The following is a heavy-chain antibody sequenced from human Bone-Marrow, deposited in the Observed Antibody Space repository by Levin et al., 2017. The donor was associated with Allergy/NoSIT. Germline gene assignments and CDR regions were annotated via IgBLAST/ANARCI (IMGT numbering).Heavy chain of an antibody. J-gene: IGHJ6*02. CDR2: VSAYSGNT. CDR1: GYTFTTYG. Sequence: GESLKISCKASGYTFTTYGLTWVRQAPGQGLEWMGWVSAYSGNTNYALNLQDRVTMTTDTATNTAYMELTRLRSDDTAIYYCARGHFPYYYYGMDGWGQGTTVVVSS. CDR3: ARGHFPYYYYGMDG. V-gene: IGHV1-18*01.